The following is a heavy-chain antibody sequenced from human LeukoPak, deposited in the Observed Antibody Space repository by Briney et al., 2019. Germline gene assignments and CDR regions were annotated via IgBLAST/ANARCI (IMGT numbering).Heavy chain of an antibody. CDR3: ARDHWREFWQLVDTSNDY. CDR1: GGSFSGYY. V-gene: IGHV4-34*01. D-gene: IGHD6-13*01. Sequence: PSETLSLTCAVYGGSFSGYYWSWIRQPPGKGLEWIGEINHSGSTNYNPSLKSRVTISVDTSKNQFSLKLSSVTAADTAVYYCARDHWREFWQLVDTSNDYWGQGTLVTVSS. J-gene: IGHJ4*02. CDR2: INHSGST.